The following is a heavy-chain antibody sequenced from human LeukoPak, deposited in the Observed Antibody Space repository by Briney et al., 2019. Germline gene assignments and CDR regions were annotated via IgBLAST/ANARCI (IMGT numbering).Heavy chain of an antibody. CDR3: AKEIAVAGTRWFDP. CDR1: GFTFSSYG. D-gene: IGHD6-19*01. Sequence: GGSLRLSCAASGFTFSSYGMHWVRQAPGKGLEWVAVISYDGSNKYYADSVKGRFTISRDNSENTLYLQMNSLRAEDTAVYYCAKEIAVAGTRWFDPWGQGTLVTVSS. J-gene: IGHJ5*02. V-gene: IGHV3-30*18. CDR2: ISYDGSNK.